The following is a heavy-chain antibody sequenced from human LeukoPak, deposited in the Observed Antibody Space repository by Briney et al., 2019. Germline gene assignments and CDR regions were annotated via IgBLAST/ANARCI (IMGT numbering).Heavy chain of an antibody. CDR2: INSDGRST. CDR3: TRVFVGDEYSSSGY. D-gene: IGHD6-13*01. CDR1: GFTFSRYY. V-gene: IGHV3-74*01. J-gene: IGHJ4*02. Sequence: PGGSLRLSCAASGFTFSRYYMHWVRQAPGKGLLWVSRINSDGRSTTYADSVRGRFTVSRDNAKNTLYLQMNSLKAEDTAMYYCTRVFVGDEYSSSGYWGQGTLVTVSS.